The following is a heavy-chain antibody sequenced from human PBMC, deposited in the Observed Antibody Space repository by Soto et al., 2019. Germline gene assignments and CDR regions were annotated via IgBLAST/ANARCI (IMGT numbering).Heavy chain of an antibody. V-gene: IGHV3-23*01. Sequence: PGGSLRLSCAASGFTFSSYAMSWFRQAPGKGLEWVSAISGSGGSTYYADSVKGRFTISRDNSKNTLYLQMNSLRAEDTAVYYCAKDGVYCSGGSCYSPRWFDPWGQGTLVTVSS. J-gene: IGHJ5*02. CDR1: GFTFSSYA. CDR3: AKDGVYCSGGSCYSPRWFDP. D-gene: IGHD2-15*01. CDR2: ISGSGGST.